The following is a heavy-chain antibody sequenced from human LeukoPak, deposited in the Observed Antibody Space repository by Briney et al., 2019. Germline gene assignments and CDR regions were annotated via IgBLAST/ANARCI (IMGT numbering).Heavy chain of an antibody. CDR2: IKQDGSEK. D-gene: IGHD3-22*01. V-gene: IGHV3-7*03. Sequence: GGSLRLSCAASGFTFSSYWMTWVRHVPGKGLEWVARIKQDGSEKYYVDSVKGRFTISRDNAKNSLYLEMNSLRAEDTAFYYCARGRYDRSAYYYPIFDYWGQGTLVTVSS. CDR3: ARGRYDRSAYYYPIFDY. J-gene: IGHJ4*02. CDR1: GFTFSSYW.